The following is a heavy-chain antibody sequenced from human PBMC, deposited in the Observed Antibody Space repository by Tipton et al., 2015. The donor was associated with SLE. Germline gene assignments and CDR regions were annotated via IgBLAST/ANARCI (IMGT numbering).Heavy chain of an antibody. D-gene: IGHD6-19*01. V-gene: IGHV4-34*01. CDR1: GGSLSGYY. J-gene: IGHJ6*02. CDR3: VGYSSGWYGMDV. Sequence: TLSLTCAVYGGSLSGYYWSWIRQPPGKGLEWIGEINNSGSTNYNPSLKSRVTISVDTSKKQFSLKLRSMTAADTAVYYCVGYSSGWYGMDVWGQGTTVTVSS. CDR2: INNSGST.